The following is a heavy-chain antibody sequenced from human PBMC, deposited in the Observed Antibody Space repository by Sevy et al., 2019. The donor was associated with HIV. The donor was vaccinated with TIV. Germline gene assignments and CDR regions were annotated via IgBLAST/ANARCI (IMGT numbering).Heavy chain of an antibody. V-gene: IGHV3-11*01. CDR2: ISSSGSTI. Sequence: GSLRLSCAASGFTFSDYYMSWIRQAPGKGLEWVSYISSSGSTIYYADSVKGRFTISRDNAKNSLYLQMNSLRAEDTAVYYCARDNTGGRGYDFWSGYYTGSWFDPWGQGTLVTVSS. D-gene: IGHD3-3*01. CDR3: ARDNTGGRGYDFWSGYYTGSWFDP. J-gene: IGHJ5*02. CDR1: GFTFSDYY.